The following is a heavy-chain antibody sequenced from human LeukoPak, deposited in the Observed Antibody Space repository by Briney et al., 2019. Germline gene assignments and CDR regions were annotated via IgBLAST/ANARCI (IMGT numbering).Heavy chain of an antibody. J-gene: IGHJ6*02. CDR3: ARAGYYYGVDV. D-gene: IGHD3-22*01. Sequence: SETLSLTCAVSGGSISSNNYSWSWIRQPPGKGLEWNGYIYHSGSAYYNPSLKSRVTMSVDRSKNQFSLKVSSVTAADTAVYFCARAGYYYGVDVWGQGTTVTVSS. CDR2: IYHSGSA. CDR1: GGSISSNNYS. V-gene: IGHV4-30-2*01.